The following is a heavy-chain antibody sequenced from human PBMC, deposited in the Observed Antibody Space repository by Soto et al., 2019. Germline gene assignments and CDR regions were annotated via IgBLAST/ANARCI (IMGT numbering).Heavy chain of an antibody. Sequence: EVQLVESGGTLVKPGGSLRLSCAVSGFSISSAWMNWVRQAPGKGLEWVGRIRTKSEGETTHYPAPVKGSFTISRDDSKTTLYLQMNSLKIEDTGVYYCTTGSVEGHWGQGTLVTVSS. J-gene: IGHJ1*01. CDR2: IRTKSEGETT. CDR3: TTGSVEGH. D-gene: IGHD3-3*01. CDR1: GFSISSAW. V-gene: IGHV3-15*07.